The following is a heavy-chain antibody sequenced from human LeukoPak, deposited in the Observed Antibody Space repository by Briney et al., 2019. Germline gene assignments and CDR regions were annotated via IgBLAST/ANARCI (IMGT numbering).Heavy chain of an antibody. CDR2: INCNGGST. D-gene: IGHD1-20*01. CDR3: ARRYKWKAFDP. J-gene: IGHJ2*01. V-gene: IGHV3-23*01. Sequence: GGSLRLSCAASGFTFSADAMNWVRQAPGKGLEWVSTINCNGGSTYYADSVEGRFTISRDNSKNTLYLQMNSLRAEDTAIYYCARRYKWKAFDPWGRGTLVTVSS. CDR1: GFTFSADA.